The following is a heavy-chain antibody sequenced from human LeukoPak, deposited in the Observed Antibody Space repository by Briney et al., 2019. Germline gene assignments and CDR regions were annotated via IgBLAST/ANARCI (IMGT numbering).Heavy chain of an antibody. CDR3: ARNGPGGGYDNYYMDV. Sequence: SETLTLTCTVSGGSISTYYWSWTRQSAGGGLEWIGRIYTNGITIYNPSLNSRVTMSVDTSKNQFSLRVTSVTAADTAVYFCARNGPGGGYDNYYMDVWGKGATVTVSS. D-gene: IGHD2-15*01. J-gene: IGHJ6*03. CDR2: IYTNGIT. CDR1: GGSISTYY. V-gene: IGHV4-4*07.